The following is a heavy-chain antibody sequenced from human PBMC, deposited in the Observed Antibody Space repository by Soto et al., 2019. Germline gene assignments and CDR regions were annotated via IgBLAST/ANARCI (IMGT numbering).Heavy chain of an antibody. D-gene: IGHD1-1*01. CDR1: VFTFIIYS. Sequence: WLCXRLAWSASVFTFIIYSISWFRHAPGKGLEWVSAISGSGSSTYYADSVKGRFTISRDNSKNTLYLQMNSLRAEDTAVYYCAKKRNGTYHHFEYWGQGTLV. CDR3: AKKRNGTYHHFEY. J-gene: IGHJ4*02. V-gene: IGHV3-23*01. CDR2: ISGSGSST.